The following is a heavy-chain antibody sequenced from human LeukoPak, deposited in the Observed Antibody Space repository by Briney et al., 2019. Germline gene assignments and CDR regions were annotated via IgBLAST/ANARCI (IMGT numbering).Heavy chain of an antibody. CDR2: IYCSGTT. CDR3: AREDYYDSSGYLDY. Sequence: SETLSLTCTVSGGSISSSGYYWSWLRQHPGKGLEWISYIYCSGTTYYNPSLKSRVTISVDTSKNQFSLKLFSVTAADTAVYYCAREDYYDSSGYLDYWGQGTLVTVSS. D-gene: IGHD3-22*01. CDR1: GGSISSSGYY. V-gene: IGHV4-31*03. J-gene: IGHJ4*02.